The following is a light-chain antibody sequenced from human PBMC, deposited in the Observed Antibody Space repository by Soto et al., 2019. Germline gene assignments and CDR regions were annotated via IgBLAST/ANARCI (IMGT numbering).Light chain of an antibody. V-gene: IGKV1-5*01. CDR1: QSISNY. J-gene: IGKJ1*01. CDR3: QQYHIYSGT. CDR2: DAS. Sequence: DIQMTQSPSSLSASLGDRVTITCRASQSISNYLNCYQQKPREAPKLLIYDASNLETGVPSRFSGSGSWTEFTLTIISLQPDDFATYYCQQYHIYSGTFGQGTKVDIK.